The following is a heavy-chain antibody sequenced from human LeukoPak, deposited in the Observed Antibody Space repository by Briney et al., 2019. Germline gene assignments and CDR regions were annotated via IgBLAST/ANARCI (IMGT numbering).Heavy chain of an antibody. J-gene: IGHJ4*02. CDR3: ARDQVDTAPVTEPFNY. CDR1: GGSISSYY. D-gene: IGHD5-18*01. V-gene: IGHV4-59*01. CDR2: IYYSGST. Sequence: SETLSLTCTVSGGSISSYYWSWIRQPPGKGLEWIGYIYYSGSTNYNPSLKSRVTISVDTSKNQFSLKLTSVTAADTAVYYCARDQVDTAPVTEPFNYWGQGTLVTVSS.